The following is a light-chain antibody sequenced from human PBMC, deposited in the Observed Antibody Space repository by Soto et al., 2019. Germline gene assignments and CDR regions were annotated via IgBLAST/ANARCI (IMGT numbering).Light chain of an antibody. Sequence: DIQMTQSPSSLSASVGDRVTITCRASQSISSKLAWYQQKVGRAPKLLTYKASNLESGVPSRLSGSGSGTEFTLNISRLQTDDFATNYCEQYDTYQGNFGKGTKVDIK. J-gene: IGKJ1*01. CDR1: QSISSK. CDR3: EQYDTYQGN. V-gene: IGKV1-5*03. CDR2: KAS.